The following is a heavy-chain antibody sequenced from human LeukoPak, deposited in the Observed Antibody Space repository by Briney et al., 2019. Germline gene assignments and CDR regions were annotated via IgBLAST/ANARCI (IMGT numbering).Heavy chain of an antibody. Sequence: EGSLSLSCAASGFTFSGSAIHWVRQAPGKGLEWVGRIRGKVNTYATLYDASVKGRFTISRDDSKNTTYLQMNSLKTGDTAVYYCTTSAYDYVWAYYFDYWGQGTLVAVSS. J-gene: IGHJ4*02. CDR2: IRGKVNTYAT. CDR3: TTSAYDYVWAYYFDY. V-gene: IGHV3-73*01. D-gene: IGHD3-16*01. CDR1: GFTFSGSA.